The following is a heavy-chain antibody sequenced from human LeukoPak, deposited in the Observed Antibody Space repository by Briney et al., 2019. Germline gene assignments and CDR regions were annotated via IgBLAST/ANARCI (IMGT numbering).Heavy chain of an antibody. CDR3: AKFPFGTWIS. CDR2: VGDSGGAT. CDR1: GFSFGTQV. Sequence: GGSLRLSCAASGFSFGTQVMTWIRQPPGKGLEWVSTVGDSGGATYYSDSVKGRYTISRDNAKNTLYLQMHSLRAEDTALYYCAKFPFGTWISWGQGTLVTVSS. V-gene: IGHV3-23*01. J-gene: IGHJ4*02. D-gene: IGHD2-2*03.